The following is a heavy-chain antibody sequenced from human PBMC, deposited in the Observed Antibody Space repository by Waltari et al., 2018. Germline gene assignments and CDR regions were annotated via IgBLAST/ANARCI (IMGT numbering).Heavy chain of an antibody. D-gene: IGHD6-13*01. V-gene: IGHV1-2*02. CDR2: INPNSGGT. J-gene: IGHJ4*02. CDR3: ARDLPRGYSSSWSPGQFGY. CDR1: GYTFTGYY. Sequence: QVQLVQSGAEVKKPGASVKVSCKASGYTFTGYYMHWVRQAPGQGLEWMGWINPNSGGTNYAQKFQGRVTMTRDTSISTAYMELSRLRSDDTAVYYCARDLPRGYSSSWSPGQFGYWGQGTLVTVSS.